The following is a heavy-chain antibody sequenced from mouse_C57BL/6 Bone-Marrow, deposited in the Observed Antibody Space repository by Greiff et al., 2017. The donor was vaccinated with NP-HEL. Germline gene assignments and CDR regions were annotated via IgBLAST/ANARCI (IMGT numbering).Heavy chain of an antibody. D-gene: IGHD1-1*01. CDR2: INPSSGYT. J-gene: IGHJ2*01. V-gene: IGHV1-7*01. CDR3: ARAVNYYGSSPYYFDY. CDR1: GYTFTSYW. Sequence: VQLQQSGAELAKPGASVKLSCKASGYTFTSYWMHWVKQRPGQGLEWIGYINPSSGYTKYNQKLQDKATLTADKSSSTAYMQLSSLTYEDSAVYYCARAVNYYGSSPYYFDYWGQGTTLTVSS.